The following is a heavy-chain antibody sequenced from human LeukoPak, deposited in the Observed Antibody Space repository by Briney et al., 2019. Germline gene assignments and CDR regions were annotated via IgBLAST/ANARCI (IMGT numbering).Heavy chain of an antibody. V-gene: IGHV4-34*01. J-gene: IGHJ3*02. Sequence: SETLSLTCAVYGGSFSGYYWRWIRQPPGKGLEWIGEINHSGSTKYNPSLKSRVTISVDTSTNQFFLRLTSVTAADTAVYYCACHAVRYSAYDREEDAFDIWGQGTTVTVSS. CDR3: ACHAVRYSAYDREEDAFDI. D-gene: IGHD5-12*01. CDR2: INHSGST. CDR1: GGSFSGYY.